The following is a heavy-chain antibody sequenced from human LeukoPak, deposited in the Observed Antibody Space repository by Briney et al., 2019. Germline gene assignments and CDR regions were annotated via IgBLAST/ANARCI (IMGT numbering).Heavy chain of an antibody. Sequence: ASVKVSCKASGYTFTSYGISWVRQAPGQGLEWMGWISAYNGNTNYAQKLQGRVTMTTDTSTSTAYMELRSLRSDDTAVYYCARDQWKIFGVAIRYNWFDPWGQGTLVTVSS. CDR2: ISAYNGNT. D-gene: IGHD3-3*01. CDR3: ARDQWKIFGVAIRYNWFDP. CDR1: GYTFTSYG. V-gene: IGHV1-18*01. J-gene: IGHJ5*02.